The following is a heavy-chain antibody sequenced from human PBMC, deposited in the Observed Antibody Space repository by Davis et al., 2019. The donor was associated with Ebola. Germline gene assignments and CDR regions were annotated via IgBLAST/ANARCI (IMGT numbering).Heavy chain of an antibody. V-gene: IGHV1-18*01. Sequence: ASVKVSCKASGYTFNLYGITWVRQAPGQGLEWMGWISAYNGNTNYAQRFQDRVTMTTDTSTNTAYMGVRSLRSVDTAVYYCARDGSVAAIELDYWGQGTLVTVSS. CDR2: ISAYNGNT. D-gene: IGHD2-2*02. CDR1: GYTFNLYG. J-gene: IGHJ4*02. CDR3: ARDGSVAAIELDY.